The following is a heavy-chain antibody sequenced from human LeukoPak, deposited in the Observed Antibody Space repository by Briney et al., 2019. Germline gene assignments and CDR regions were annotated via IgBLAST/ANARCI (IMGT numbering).Heavy chain of an antibody. CDR3: ARVYDILTGTNTYYYYGMDV. D-gene: IGHD3-9*01. CDR1: GYTFTGYY. J-gene: IGHJ6*02. CDR2: INPNSGGT. V-gene: IGHV1-2*02. Sequence: ASVKVSCKASGYTFTGYYMHWVRQAPGQGLEWMGWINPNSGGTNYAQKFQGRVTMTRDTSISTAYMELSRLRSDDTAVYYCARVYDILTGTNTYYYYGMDVWGQGTTVTVSS.